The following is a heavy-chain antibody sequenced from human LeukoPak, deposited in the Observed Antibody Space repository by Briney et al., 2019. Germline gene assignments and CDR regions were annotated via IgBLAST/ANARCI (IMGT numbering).Heavy chain of an antibody. J-gene: IGHJ3*02. CDR3: ARDHSSLDAFDI. Sequence: GGSLRLSCAASGFTFSSYAMSWVRQAPGKGLEWVSSISSSSSYIYYADSVKGRFTISRDNAKNSLYLQMNSLRAEDTAVYYCARDHSSLDAFDIWGQGTMVTVSS. CDR2: ISSSSSYI. CDR1: GFTFSSYA. D-gene: IGHD3-22*01. V-gene: IGHV3-21*01.